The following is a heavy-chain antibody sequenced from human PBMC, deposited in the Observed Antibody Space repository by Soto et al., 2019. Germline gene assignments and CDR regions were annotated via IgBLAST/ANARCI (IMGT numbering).Heavy chain of an antibody. V-gene: IGHV1-46*03. Sequence: QVQLVQSGAEVKTPGASVKVSCKASGYTFISYYMHWVRQAPGQELEWMGIINPSGGSTTYAQKFQGRVTMPRDTSTSTVYMELSSLRSEDTAVYYCARARGSGWPFDYWGQGTLVTVSS. CDR1: GYTFISYY. J-gene: IGHJ4*02. CDR3: ARARGSGWPFDY. D-gene: IGHD6-19*01. CDR2: INPSGGST.